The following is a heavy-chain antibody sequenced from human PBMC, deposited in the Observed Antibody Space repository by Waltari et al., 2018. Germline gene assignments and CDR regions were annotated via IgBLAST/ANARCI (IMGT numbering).Heavy chain of an antibody. V-gene: IGHV1-69*13. CDR2: IIPIFGKA. CDR3: ARVVGATTYYYYGMDV. CDR1: GGTFSSYA. Sequence: QVQLVQSGAEVKKPGSSVKVSCKASGGTFSSYAISWVRQAPGQGLEWMGGIIPIFGKANYAQKFQGRVTITADESTSTAYMELSSLRSEDTAVYYCARVVGATTYYYYGMDVWGQGTTVTVSS. D-gene: IGHD1-26*01. J-gene: IGHJ6*02.